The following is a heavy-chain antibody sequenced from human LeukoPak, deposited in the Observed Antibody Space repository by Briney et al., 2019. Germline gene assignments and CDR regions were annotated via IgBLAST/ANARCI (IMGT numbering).Heavy chain of an antibody. D-gene: IGHD1-26*01. CDR1: GYTFTGYY. CDR2: INPNSGGT. J-gene: IGHJ6*03. Sequence: ASVKVSCKASGYTFTGYYMHWVRQAPGQGLEWVGWINPNSGGTNYAQKFQGRVTMTRDTSISTAYMELSRLRSDDTAVYYCARALNSDGPWDYYYYYYMDVWGKGTTVTVSS. CDR3: ARALNSDGPWDYYYYYYMDV. V-gene: IGHV1-2*02.